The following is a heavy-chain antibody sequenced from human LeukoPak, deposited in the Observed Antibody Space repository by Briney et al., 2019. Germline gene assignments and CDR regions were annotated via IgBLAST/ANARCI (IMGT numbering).Heavy chain of an antibody. CDR2: INHSGST. D-gene: IGHD5-24*01. CDR3: ARDVGYKSL. Sequence: SETLSLTCAVYGGSLSGYYWSWIRQPPGKGLEWIGEINHSGSTNYNPSLKSRVTISVDTSKNQFSLKLSSVTAADTAAYYCARDVGYKSLWDQGTLVTVSS. V-gene: IGHV4-34*01. CDR1: GGSLSGYY. J-gene: IGHJ4*02.